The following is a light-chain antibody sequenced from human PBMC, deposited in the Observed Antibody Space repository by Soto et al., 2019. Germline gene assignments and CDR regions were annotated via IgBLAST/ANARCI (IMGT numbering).Light chain of an antibody. CDR3: QEYNKWPPTFT. Sequence: EIVMMQSPATLSVTPGERATLSCRASQSVSINLAWYQLKPGQAPRLLIFGASTRATGIPARFSGSGSGTEFTLTISSLQSEDFAVYYCQEYNKWPPTFTFGQGTKLEIK. CDR1: QSVSIN. CDR2: GAS. V-gene: IGKV3-15*01. J-gene: IGKJ2*01.